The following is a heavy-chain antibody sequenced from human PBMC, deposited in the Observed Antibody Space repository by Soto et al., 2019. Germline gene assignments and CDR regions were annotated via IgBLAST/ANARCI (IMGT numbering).Heavy chain of an antibody. D-gene: IGHD5-18*01. CDR3: ARATPTPRDTAMVTQPRYYYGMDV. J-gene: IGHJ6*02. V-gene: IGHV1-2*04. CDR2: INPNSGGT. Sequence: GPVKVSCKASGYTFTGYYMLWVRQAPGQGLEWMGWINPNSGGTNYAQKFQGWVTMTRDTSISTAYMELSRLRSDDTAVYYCARATPTPRDTAMVTQPRYYYGMDVWGQGTTVTVSS. CDR1: GYTFTGYY.